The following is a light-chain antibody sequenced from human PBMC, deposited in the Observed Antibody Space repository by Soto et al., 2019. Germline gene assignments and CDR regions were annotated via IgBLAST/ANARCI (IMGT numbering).Light chain of an antibody. CDR1: QSLSRD. J-gene: IGKJ2*01. Sequence: EIVLTQSPGTLSVSPGERATLSCRASQSLSRDLAWYQQKPGRAPRLLIYGVPTRATGTPARFSGSGSETEFTLTISSLQSEDFAVYYCQQYYTWPPYTFGQGTKLEIK. CDR2: GVP. CDR3: QQYYTWPPYT. V-gene: IGKV3-15*01.